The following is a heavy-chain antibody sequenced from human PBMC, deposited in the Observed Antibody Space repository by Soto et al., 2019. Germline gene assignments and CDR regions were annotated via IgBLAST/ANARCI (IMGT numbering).Heavy chain of an antibody. CDR1: GGSISSGGYY. CDR2: IYYSGST. D-gene: IGHD3-3*01. Sequence: SETLSLTCTVSGGSISSGGYYWSWIRQHPGKGLEWIGYIYYSGSTYYNPSLKSRVTISVDTSKNQFSLKLSSVTAADTAVYYCARTLFVYYYMDVWGKGTTVTVSS. J-gene: IGHJ6*03. CDR3: ARTLFVYYYMDV. V-gene: IGHV4-31*03.